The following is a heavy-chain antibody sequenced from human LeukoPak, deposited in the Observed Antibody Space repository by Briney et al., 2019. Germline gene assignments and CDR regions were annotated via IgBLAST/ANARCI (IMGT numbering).Heavy chain of an antibody. D-gene: IGHD1-26*01. Sequence: GGSLRLSCAASGFTFSSYAMHWVRQAPGKGLEWVAVISYDGSNKHHADSVRGRFTISRDNAKNSLYLQMNSLRAEDTAVYYCASSEPPRTRRFDYWGQGTLVTVSS. J-gene: IGHJ4*02. CDR1: GFTFSSYA. CDR3: ASSEPPRTRRFDY. CDR2: ISYDGSNK. V-gene: IGHV3-30-3*01.